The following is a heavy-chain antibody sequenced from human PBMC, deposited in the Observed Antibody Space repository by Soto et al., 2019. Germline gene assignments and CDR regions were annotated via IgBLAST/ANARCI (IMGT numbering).Heavy chain of an antibody. Sequence: GGSLRLSCAASGFTFRRYDMNWVRQSLGKGLEWVASISSSMISIYYADSGKGRFAISRVNARNVLYLQMNSLRAEDTVVYYCARVYDVLTGGFDSWGQGTRVTVSS. V-gene: IGHV3-21*01. CDR1: GFTFRRYD. CDR2: ISSSMISI. J-gene: IGHJ4*02. CDR3: ARVYDVLTGGFDS. D-gene: IGHD3-9*01.